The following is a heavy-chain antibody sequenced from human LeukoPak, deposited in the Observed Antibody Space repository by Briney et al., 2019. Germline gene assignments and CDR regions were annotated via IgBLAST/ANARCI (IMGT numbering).Heavy chain of an antibody. CDR2: INHSGST. J-gene: IGHJ4*02. V-gene: IGHV4-34*01. CDR1: GGSFSGYY. D-gene: IGHD3-3*01. CDR3: ARGGSRFLEWLLFYFDY. Sequence: SETLSLTCAVYGGSFSGYYWSWIRQPPGKGLEWIGEINHSGSTNYNPSLKSRVTISVDTSKNQFSLKLSSVTAADTAVYYCARGGSRFLEWLLFYFDYWGQGTLVTVSS.